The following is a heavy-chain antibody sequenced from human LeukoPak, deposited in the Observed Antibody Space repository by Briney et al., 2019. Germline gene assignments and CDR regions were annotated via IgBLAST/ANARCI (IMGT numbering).Heavy chain of an antibody. J-gene: IGHJ4*02. Sequence: GGSLRLSCAASGFTFSGSAMHWVRQASGKGLEWVGRIRSKANSYATAYAASVKGRFTISRDDSKNTAYQQMNSLKTEDTAVYYCTRHRGDWGNFDYWGQGTLVTVSS. CDR2: IRSKANSYAT. CDR1: GFTFSGSA. CDR3: TRHRGDWGNFDY. D-gene: IGHD3-10*01. V-gene: IGHV3-73*01.